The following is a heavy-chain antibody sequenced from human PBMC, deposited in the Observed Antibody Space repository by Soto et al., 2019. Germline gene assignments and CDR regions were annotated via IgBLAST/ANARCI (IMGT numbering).Heavy chain of an antibody. V-gene: IGHV3-23*01. CDR3: XXXXXXXXXXXSYSPPY. Sequence: EVQLLESGGGLVQPGGSLRLSCAASGFTFSSYAMNWVRQAPGKGLEWVSAISGSAATTHFADSVKGRFTISRDNSKXXLXXXXXXXXXXXXXXXXXXXXXXXXXXXXSYSPPYWGQGTLVTVSS. J-gene: IGHJ4*02. CDR1: GFTFSSYA. CDR2: ISGSAATT. D-gene: IGHD2-21*01.